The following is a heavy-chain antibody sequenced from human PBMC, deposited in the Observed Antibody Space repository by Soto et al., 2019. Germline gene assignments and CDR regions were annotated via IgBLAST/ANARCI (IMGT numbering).Heavy chain of an antibody. D-gene: IGHD1-26*01. J-gene: IGHJ4*02. CDR2: ISGNGHST. CDR1: GFTFSNYA. Sequence: EVQLLESGGGLVQPGGSLRLSCAASGFTFSNYAMNWVRQTPGKGLEWVSAISGNGHSTFYADSVGGRFSISRDTSKGTLYLQINRLRAAATAIYYGAKGREVGARGGIDFWGQGTLVTVSS. V-gene: IGHV3-23*01. CDR3: AKGREVGARGGIDF.